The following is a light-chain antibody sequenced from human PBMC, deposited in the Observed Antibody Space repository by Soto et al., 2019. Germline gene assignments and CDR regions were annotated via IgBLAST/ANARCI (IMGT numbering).Light chain of an antibody. CDR3: QQLYSYPFT. V-gene: IGKV1-9*01. Sequence: DIQLTQSPSFLSASVGDRVTITCLASQGISNNFAWYQQKPGKAPSLLIYHASTLQSGVPSRFSVSQSGTEFTLTISSPQPDDFATYYCQQLYSYPFTFGPGTKVDVK. CDR2: HAS. J-gene: IGKJ3*01. CDR1: QGISNN.